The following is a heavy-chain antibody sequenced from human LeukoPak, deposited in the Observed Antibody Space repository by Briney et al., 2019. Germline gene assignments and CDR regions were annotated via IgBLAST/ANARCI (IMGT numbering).Heavy chain of an antibody. CDR3: ARGGSYVHY. V-gene: IGHV3-48*03. CDR1: GFTFNSYE. CDR2: INSGGSAI. D-gene: IGHD1-26*01. Sequence: PGGSLRLSCAASGFTFNSYEMNWVRQAPGKRLEWVSYINSGGSAIYYADSVKGRFTISRDNAKNSLYLQMNSLRADDTAVYYCARGGSYVHYWGQGTLVTVSS. J-gene: IGHJ4*02.